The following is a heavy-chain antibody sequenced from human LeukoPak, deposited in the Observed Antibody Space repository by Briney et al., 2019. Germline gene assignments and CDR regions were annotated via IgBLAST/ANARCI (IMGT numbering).Heavy chain of an antibody. Sequence: GGSLRLSCAASGFTFSDYAMHWVRQAPGKGLEWVAVVSYEGNNIYYVDSVKGRFTISRDNSKNTLFLQMNSLRAEDTAVYYCAKVLSEGYLPGYYNPFDSWGRGTLVTVSS. CDR2: VSYEGNNI. CDR1: GFTFSDYA. J-gene: IGHJ4*02. CDR3: AKVLSEGYLPGYYNPFDS. D-gene: IGHD3-9*01. V-gene: IGHV3-30*14.